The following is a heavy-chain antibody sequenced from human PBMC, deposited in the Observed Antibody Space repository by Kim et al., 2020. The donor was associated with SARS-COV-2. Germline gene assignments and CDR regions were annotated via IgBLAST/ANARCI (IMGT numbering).Heavy chain of an antibody. CDR1: EFSFSSYA. V-gene: IGHV3-30*04. CDR3: ARGKRVGLWFGELLGYFDP. Sequence: GGSLRLSCAASEFSFSSYAMHWVRQAPGKGLEWVAVISYDGSNGYYADSVKGRFTISRDNSKNTLYLQMNSLRAEDTAVYYCARGKRVGLWFGELLGYFDPWGQRTLGTVSP. CDR2: ISYDGSNG. J-gene: IGHJ5*02. D-gene: IGHD3-10*01.